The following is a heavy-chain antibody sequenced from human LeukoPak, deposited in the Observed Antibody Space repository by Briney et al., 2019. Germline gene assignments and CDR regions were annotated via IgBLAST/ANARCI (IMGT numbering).Heavy chain of an antibody. CDR2: ISGSGAAT. Sequence: GGSLRLSCAASGFTFSTSDMHWVRQAPGKGLEWIACISGSGAATYYADPVKGRFTISRDDATNSLYLQMNNLRVADTALYYCAREDVPHYYNSPVVGWFDPWGQGTLGTVSP. D-gene: IGHD3-10*01. J-gene: IGHJ5*02. CDR3: AREDVPHYYNSPVVGWFDP. CDR1: GFTFSTSD. V-gene: IGHV3-48*03.